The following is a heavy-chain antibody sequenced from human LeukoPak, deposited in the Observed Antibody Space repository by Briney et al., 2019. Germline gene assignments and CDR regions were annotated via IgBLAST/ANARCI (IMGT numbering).Heavy chain of an antibody. CDR2: IYYSGST. D-gene: IGHD3-10*01. CDR3: ASNYYGSGSLDY. Sequence: SETLSLTCTVSGGSISSYYWSWIRQPPGKGLEWIGYIYYSGSTNYNPSLKSRVTISVDTSKNQFSLKLSSVTAADTAVYNCASNYYGSGSLDYWGQGTLVTVSS. J-gene: IGHJ4*02. CDR1: GGSISSYY. V-gene: IGHV4-59*08.